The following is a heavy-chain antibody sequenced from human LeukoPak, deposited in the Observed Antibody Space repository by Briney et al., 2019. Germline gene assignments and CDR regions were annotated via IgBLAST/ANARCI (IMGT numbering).Heavy chain of an antibody. CDR3: ARDSKGYFWYFNL. Sequence: GESLKISCKGSGYNFTSYWIGWVRQMPGKGLEWMGIIYPCDSDTRYSPSFQGQVTISADKSISTAYLQWSSLKASDTAMYYCARDSKGYFWYFNLWGRGTLVTVSS. V-gene: IGHV5-51*01. J-gene: IGHJ2*01. CDR1: GYNFTSYW. D-gene: IGHD1-26*01. CDR2: IYPCDSDT.